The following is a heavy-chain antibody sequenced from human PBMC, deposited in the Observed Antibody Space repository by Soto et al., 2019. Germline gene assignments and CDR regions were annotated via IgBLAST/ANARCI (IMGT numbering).Heavy chain of an antibody. CDR1: GYTFTGYY. CDR3: ARSKTYDFWSGPADAFDI. D-gene: IGHD3-3*01. CDR2: INPNSGGT. Sequence: ASEKFPCKASGYTFTGYYTHLVRQAPGQGLEWMGWINPNSGGTNYAQKFQGRVTMTRDTSISTAYMELSRLRSDDTAVYYCARSKTYDFWSGPADAFDIWGQGTMVTVSS. V-gene: IGHV1-2*02. J-gene: IGHJ3*02.